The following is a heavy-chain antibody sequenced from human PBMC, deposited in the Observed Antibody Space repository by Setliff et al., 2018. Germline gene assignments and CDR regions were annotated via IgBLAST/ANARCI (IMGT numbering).Heavy chain of an antibody. J-gene: IGHJ4*02. D-gene: IGHD1-1*01. V-gene: IGHV3-15*07. CDR3: AKELSMAYGND. CDR2: IRTKTDGGTA. Sequence: GGSLRLSCAASDFIFNNAWMNWVRQAPGKGLEWVGRIRTKTDGGTADSVKGRFIVSRDNSKNTLYLQMNSLRVDDTAIYYCAKELSMAYGNDWGLGTLVTVSS. CDR1: DFIFNNAW.